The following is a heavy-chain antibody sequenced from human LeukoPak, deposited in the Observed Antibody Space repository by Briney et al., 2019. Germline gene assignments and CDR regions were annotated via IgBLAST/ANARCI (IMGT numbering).Heavy chain of an antibody. CDR1: GFTFSSYG. V-gene: IGHV4-34*01. J-gene: IGHJ3*02. Sequence: GSLRLSCAASGFTFSSYGMHWVRQPPGKGLEWIGEINHSGSANYNPSLKSRVTISVDTSKNQFSLKLSSVTAADTAVYYCARGAGPHAFDIWGQGTMVTVSS. CDR2: INHSGSA. CDR3: ARGAGPHAFDI.